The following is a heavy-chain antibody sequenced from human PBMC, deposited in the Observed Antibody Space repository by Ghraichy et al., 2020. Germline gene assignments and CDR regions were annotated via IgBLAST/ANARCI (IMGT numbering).Heavy chain of an antibody. D-gene: IGHD3-3*01. J-gene: IGHJ4*02. CDR1: GFTVSSNY. Sequence: GGSLRLSCAASGFTVSSNYMSWVRQAPGKGLEWVSVIYSGGSTYYADSVKGRFTISRDNSKNTLYLQMNSLRAEDTAVYYCARGGVDFWSGYYLNDWGQGTLVTVSS. CDR3: ARGGVDFWSGYYLND. CDR2: IYSGGST. V-gene: IGHV3-66*01.